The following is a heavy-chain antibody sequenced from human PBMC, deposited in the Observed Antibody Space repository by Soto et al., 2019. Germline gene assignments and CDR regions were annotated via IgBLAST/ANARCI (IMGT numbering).Heavy chain of an antibody. V-gene: IGHV1-69*04. CDR2: IIPILGIA. CDR3: ARERDSSSWYGGLDY. J-gene: IGHJ4*02. Sequence: GASVKVSCKASGGTFSSYTISWVRQAPGQGLEWMGRIIPILGIANYAQKFQGRVTITADKSTSTAYMELSSLRSEDTAVYYCARERDSSSWYGGLDYWGQGTLVTVS. CDR1: GGTFSSYT. D-gene: IGHD6-13*01.